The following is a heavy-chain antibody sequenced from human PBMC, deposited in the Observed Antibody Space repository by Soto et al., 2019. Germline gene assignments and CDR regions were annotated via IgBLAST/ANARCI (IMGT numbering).Heavy chain of an antibody. D-gene: IGHD6-13*01. CDR2: ISCNSGSI. CDR3: AKDIGRIEAAGKDY. Sequence: ALILTCSASGFTFDDYVMHGVRQAPGRGLEWVSVISCNSGSIGYADSVKGRFTISRDNAKNSLYLRMNRLRVEDTALYYCAKDIGRIEAAGKDYWGQGTMVTVS. V-gene: IGHV3-9*01. J-gene: IGHJ4*02. CDR1: GFTFDDYV.